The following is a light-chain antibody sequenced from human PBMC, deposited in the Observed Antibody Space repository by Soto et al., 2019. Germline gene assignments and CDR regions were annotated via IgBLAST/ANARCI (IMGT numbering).Light chain of an antibody. CDR1: QSISLF. Sequence: DIQMTQSPSSLSASVGDTVTITCRASQSISLFLNWYQHKPGKAPKLLIYAASSLQSGVPSRFTGNGSGTDFTLTISSLQPEDFATYYCHQTDSIPETFGQGTKVEIK. CDR3: HQTDSIPET. J-gene: IGKJ1*01. V-gene: IGKV1-39*01. CDR2: AAS.